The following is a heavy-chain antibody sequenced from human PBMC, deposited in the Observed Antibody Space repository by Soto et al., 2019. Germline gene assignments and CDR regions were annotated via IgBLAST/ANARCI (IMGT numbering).Heavy chain of an antibody. Sequence: ASVKVSCKASGYTFTSYGISWVRQAPGQGLEWMGWISAYNGNTNYAQKLQGRVTMTTDTSTSTAYMELRSLRSDDTAVYYCAGDDPPGGSYYGGFDYWGQGTLVTVSS. CDR2: ISAYNGNT. CDR3: AGDDPPGGSYYGGFDY. V-gene: IGHV1-18*04. D-gene: IGHD1-26*01. CDR1: GYTFTSYG. J-gene: IGHJ4*02.